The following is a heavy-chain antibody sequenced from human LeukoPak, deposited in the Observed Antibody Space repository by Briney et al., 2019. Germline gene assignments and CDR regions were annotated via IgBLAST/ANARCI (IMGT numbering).Heavy chain of an antibody. V-gene: IGHV3-9*01. J-gene: IGHJ4*02. CDR2: ISWNSGSI. D-gene: IGHD4-23*01. CDR1: GFTFDDYA. Sequence: GGSLRLSCAASGFTFDDYAMHWVRQAPGKGLEWVSGISWNSGSIGYADSVKGRFTISRDNAKNSLYLQMNSLRAEDTAVYYCAREGNEGLDYWGQGTLVTVSS. CDR3: AREGNEGLDY.